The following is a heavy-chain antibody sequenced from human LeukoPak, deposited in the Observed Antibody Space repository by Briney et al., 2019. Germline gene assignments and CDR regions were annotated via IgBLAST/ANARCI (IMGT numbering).Heavy chain of an antibody. V-gene: IGHV3-7*03. J-gene: IGHJ4*02. D-gene: IGHD3-9*01. Sequence: PGGSLRLSCAASGFTFSSYWMSWVRQAPGKGLEWVAHIKQDGSEKYYVDSVKGRVTISRDNAKNSLYLHMNSLRAEDTAVYYCERAGIGYDILTGHSYWGQGTLVTVSS. CDR2: IKQDGSEK. CDR1: GFTFSSYW. CDR3: ERAGIGYDILTGHSY.